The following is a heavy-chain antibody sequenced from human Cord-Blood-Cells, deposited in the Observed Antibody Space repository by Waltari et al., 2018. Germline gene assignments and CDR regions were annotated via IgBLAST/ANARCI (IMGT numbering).Heavy chain of an antibody. CDR1: GFTFSRYG. V-gene: IGHV3-30*02. J-gene: IGHJ4*02. D-gene: IGHD7-27*01. Sequence: GGGVVQPGGSLRLSCAADGFTFSRYGMHWIPQAPGKGLEWVAFIRYDGSNKYYADSVKGRFTISSDNSKTTLYLQMNSLRAEDTAVYYCAKDRNWGSDTAVFDYWGQGTLVTVSS. CDR2: IRYDGSNK. CDR3: AKDRNWGSDTAVFDY.